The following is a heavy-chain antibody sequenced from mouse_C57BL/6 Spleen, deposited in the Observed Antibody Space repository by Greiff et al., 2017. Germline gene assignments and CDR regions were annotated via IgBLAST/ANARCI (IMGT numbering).Heavy chain of an antibody. CDR2: IGSGSSTI. Sequence: VQLQESGGGLVKPGGSLKLSCAASGFTFSDYGMHWVRQAPEKGLEWVAYIGSGSSTIYYADTVKGRFTISRDNATNTLFLQLTSLTSEDTAMYYCARAYDGYGGYWGQRPSVTVSS. D-gene: IGHD2-3*01. J-gene: IGHJ4*01. CDR1: GFTFSDYG. V-gene: IGHV5-17*01. CDR3: ARAYDGYGGY.